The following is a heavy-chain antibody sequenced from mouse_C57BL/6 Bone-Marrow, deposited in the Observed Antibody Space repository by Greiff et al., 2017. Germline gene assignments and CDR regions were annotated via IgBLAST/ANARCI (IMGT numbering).Heavy chain of an antibody. Sequence: VKLVESGAELVKPGASVKMSCKASGYTFTTYPIEWMKQNHGKSLEWIGNFHPYNDDTKYNEKFKGKATLTVEKSSSTVYLELSRLTSDDSAVXYCARKRPSYYSNYVDWYFDVWGTGTTVTGSS. D-gene: IGHD2-5*01. J-gene: IGHJ1*03. CDR3: ARKRPSYYSNYVDWYFDV. CDR2: FHPYNDDT. CDR1: GYTFTTYP. V-gene: IGHV1-47*01.